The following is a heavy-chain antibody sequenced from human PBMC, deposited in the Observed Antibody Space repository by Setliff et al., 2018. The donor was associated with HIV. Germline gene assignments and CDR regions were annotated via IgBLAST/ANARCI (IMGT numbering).Heavy chain of an antibody. CDR1: GFTLSNSA. D-gene: IGHD3-22*01. CDR3: AKLDYYDYSGSWARKVAIDF. V-gene: IGHV3-23*01. Sequence: RLSCAASGFTLSNSAMTWVRQKPGRGLEWVSLIQSGGIIYYADSVKGRFTISRDNSNNILSLQMSSLRAEDTALYYCAKLDYYDYSGSWARKVAIDFWGRGTMVTVSS. CDR2: IQSGGII. J-gene: IGHJ3*01.